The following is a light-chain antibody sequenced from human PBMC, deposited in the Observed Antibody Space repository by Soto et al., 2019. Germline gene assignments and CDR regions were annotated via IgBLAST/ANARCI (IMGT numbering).Light chain of an antibody. CDR2: SNN. J-gene: IGLJ2*01. Sequence: QSVLTQPPSASGTPGQRVTISCSGSSSDIGSNTVHWYQQVPGTTPKLLIYSNNQRPSGVPDRFSGSKSGTSASLAISELQSEDEADYYCAAWDVSLNGVVFGGGTKVTVL. CDR3: AAWDVSLNGVV. V-gene: IGLV1-44*01. CDR1: SSDIGSNT.